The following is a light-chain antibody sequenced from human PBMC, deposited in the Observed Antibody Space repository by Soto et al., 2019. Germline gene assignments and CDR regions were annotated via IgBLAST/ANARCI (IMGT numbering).Light chain of an antibody. CDR1: QSVSSN. CDR2: GAS. J-gene: IGKJ1*01. CDR3: QQYNNWQT. Sequence: EIVMTQSPATLSVSPGERATLSCRASQSVSSNLAWYQQKPGQAPRLLIYGASTRATGIPARFSGSGSGTEFTPTLSSLQSEDFAVYYCQQYNNWQTFGQGTKVDIK. V-gene: IGKV3-15*01.